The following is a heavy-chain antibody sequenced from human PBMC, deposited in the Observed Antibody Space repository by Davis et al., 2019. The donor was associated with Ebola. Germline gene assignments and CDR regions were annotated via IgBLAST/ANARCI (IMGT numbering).Heavy chain of an antibody. V-gene: IGHV3-73*01. D-gene: IGHD3-22*01. Sequence: GESLKISCAASGFTFSGSAMHWVRQASGKGLEWVGRIRSKANSYATAYAASVKGRFTISRADSKNTAYLQMNSLRAEETAVYYCARGKDSSGYLRRYYFDYWGQGTLVTVSS. CDR2: IRSKANSYAT. CDR1: GFTFSGSA. J-gene: IGHJ4*02. CDR3: ARGKDSSGYLRRYYFDY.